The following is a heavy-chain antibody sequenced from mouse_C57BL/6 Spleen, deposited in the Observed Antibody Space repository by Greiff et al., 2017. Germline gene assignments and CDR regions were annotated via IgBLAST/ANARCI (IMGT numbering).Heavy chain of an antibody. V-gene: IGHV3-6*01. CDR1: GYSITSGYY. Sequence: EVQLVESGPGLVKPSQSLSLPCSVTGYSITSGYYWNWIRQFPGNKLEWMGYISYDGSNNYNPSLKNRISITRDTSKNQFFLKLNSVTTEDTATYYCARDGNYGWDVLAYWGQGTLVTVSA. CDR3: ARDGNYGWDVLAY. D-gene: IGHD1-2*01. CDR2: ISYDGSN. J-gene: IGHJ3*01.